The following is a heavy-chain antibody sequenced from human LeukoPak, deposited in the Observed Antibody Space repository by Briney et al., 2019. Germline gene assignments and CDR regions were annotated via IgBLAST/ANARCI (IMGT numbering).Heavy chain of an antibody. CDR1: GFTFDDYA. J-gene: IGHJ4*02. CDR2: ISWNSGSI. D-gene: IGHD3-10*01. Sequence: GGSLRLSCAASGFTFDDYAMHWVRQAPGKGLEWVSGISWNSGSIGYADSVKGRFTISRDNAKNSLYLQMNSLRAEDTALYYCAKDSRITMVRGVQKGCFDYWGQGTLVTVSS. V-gene: IGHV3-9*01. CDR3: AKDSRITMVRGVQKGCFDY.